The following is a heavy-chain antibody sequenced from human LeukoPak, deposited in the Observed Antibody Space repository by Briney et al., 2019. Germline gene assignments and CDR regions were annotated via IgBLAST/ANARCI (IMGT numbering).Heavy chain of an antibody. D-gene: IGHD6-19*01. CDR2: ISSSDSTI. J-gene: IGHJ3*02. Sequence: GGSLRLSCAASGFTFSSYEMNWVRQAPGKGLEWVSYISSSDSTIYYADSVKGRFTISRDNAKNSLYLQMNSLRAGDTAVYYCAKDDTGYSSGHYDAFDIWGQGTMVTVSS. CDR1: GFTFSSYE. V-gene: IGHV3-48*03. CDR3: AKDDTGYSSGHYDAFDI.